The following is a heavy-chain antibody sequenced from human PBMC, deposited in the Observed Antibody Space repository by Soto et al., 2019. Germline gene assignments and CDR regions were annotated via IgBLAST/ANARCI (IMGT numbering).Heavy chain of an antibody. D-gene: IGHD7-27*01. V-gene: IGHV5-10-1*01. CDR2: IDTDDSYT. CDR3: FEYWGQGT. Sequence: PGDDVTISCKRSGYIFTNYWIHLVRQMAGKGLEWMGRIDTDDSYTNYSLSFQGHVTISVDKSISTAYLQRSSLQASDTAIYSYFEYWGQGTRGQGTLVTVSS. J-gene: IGHJ4*02. CDR1: GYIFTNYW.